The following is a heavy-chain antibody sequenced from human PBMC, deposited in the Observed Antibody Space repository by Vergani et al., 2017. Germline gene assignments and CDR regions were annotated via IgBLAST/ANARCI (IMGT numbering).Heavy chain of an antibody. J-gene: IGHJ1*01. CDR2: IKRDGTET. CDR3: ARISGGSAPYLHD. Sequence: EVQLLESGGGLVQPGGSLTLSCAASVFTFSTYAMIWVRQAPGKALEWVARIKRDGTETFYVDSVKGRFTISRDNAKTTLYLQMNSLRNEHRGVYDCARISGGSAPYLHDWGEGTLVTVAS. CDR1: VFTFSTYA. V-gene: IGHV3-7*01. D-gene: IGHD2-15*01.